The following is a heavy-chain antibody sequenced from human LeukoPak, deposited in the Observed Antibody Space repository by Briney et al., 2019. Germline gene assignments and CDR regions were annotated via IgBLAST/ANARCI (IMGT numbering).Heavy chain of an antibody. V-gene: IGHV5-51*01. Sequence: GESLKISCKGSGYSFTSYWIGWVRQMPGKGLEWMGIIYPGDSDITYSPSFQGQVTISADKSISTAYLQWSSLKASDTAMYFCARHFFVSSGSYYFEYWGQGTLVTVSS. CDR3: ARHFFVSSGSYYFEY. CDR1: GYSFTSYW. J-gene: IGHJ4*02. D-gene: IGHD1-26*01. CDR2: IYPGDSDI.